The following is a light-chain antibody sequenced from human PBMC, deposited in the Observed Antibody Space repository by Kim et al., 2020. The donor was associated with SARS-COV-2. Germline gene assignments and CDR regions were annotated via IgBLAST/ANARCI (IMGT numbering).Light chain of an antibody. J-gene: IGKJ5*01. V-gene: IGKV1-17*01. Sequence: ASVGDRVTITCRASQDIRNDLGWYQQNPGRAPKRLIYGASSLQSGVQSRFSGSGSGTEFTLTISSVQPEDFATYFCLQHSTYPITFGQGTRLEIK. CDR3: LQHSTYPIT. CDR2: GAS. CDR1: QDIRND.